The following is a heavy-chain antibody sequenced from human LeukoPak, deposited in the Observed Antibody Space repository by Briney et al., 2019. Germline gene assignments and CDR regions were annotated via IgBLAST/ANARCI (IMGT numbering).Heavy chain of an antibody. V-gene: IGHV1-18*01. Sequence: ASVKVSCKASGYTFTSYGISWVRQAPGQGLEWMGWISAYNGNTNYAQKLQGRVTMTTDTSTSTAYMELRSLRSDDTAVYYCARGRYCTNGVCSHYYYGMDVWGQGTTVTVSS. CDR3: ARGRYCTNGVCSHYYYGMDV. CDR1: GYTFTSYG. J-gene: IGHJ6*02. D-gene: IGHD2-8*01. CDR2: ISAYNGNT.